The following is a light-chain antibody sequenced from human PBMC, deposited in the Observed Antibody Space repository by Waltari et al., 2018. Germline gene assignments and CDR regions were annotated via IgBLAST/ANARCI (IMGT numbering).Light chain of an antibody. CDR2: VNSDGRH. CDR3: QTGGHGTWV. J-gene: IGLJ3*02. V-gene: IGLV4-69*01. CDR1: SGHSSNI. Sequence: QLVLTQSPSASASLGASVKLTCTLSSGHSSNIIAWHQQQPEKGPRYLMTVNSDGRHSQGEVIPARFSGSSSGAERYLTISSLQSEDEADYYCQTGGHGTWVFGGGTKLTVL.